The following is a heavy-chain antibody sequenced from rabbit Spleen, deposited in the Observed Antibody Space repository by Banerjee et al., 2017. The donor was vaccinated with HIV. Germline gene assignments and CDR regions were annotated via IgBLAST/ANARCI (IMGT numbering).Heavy chain of an antibody. V-gene: IGHV1S47*01. CDR1: GIDLISNA. CDR2: IYPGFGIT. CDR3: ARDAGTGDYIDVYFNL. J-gene: IGHJ4*01. D-gene: IGHD4-2*01. Sequence: QEQLVETGGGLVQPGGSLTLSCKASGIDLISNAMSWVRQAPGKGLEWIGDIYPGFGITNYANWVKGRFTISSDNAQNTVDLQMNSLTAADTATYFCARDAGTGDYIDVYFNLWGPGTLVTVS.